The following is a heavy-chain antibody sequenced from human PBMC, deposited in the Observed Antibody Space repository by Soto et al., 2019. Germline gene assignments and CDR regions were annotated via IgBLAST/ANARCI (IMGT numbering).Heavy chain of an antibody. D-gene: IGHD1-26*01. CDR2: IIPILGIA. Sequence: QVQLVQSGAEVKKPGSSVKVSCKASGGTFSSYTISWVRQAPGQGLEWMGRIIPILGIANYAQKFQGRVTITADKSTSTAYMELSSLRSEDTAVYYCARVGSMYYYGMDVWGQGTTVTVSS. CDR3: ARVGSMYYYGMDV. CDR1: GGTFSSYT. J-gene: IGHJ6*02. V-gene: IGHV1-69*02.